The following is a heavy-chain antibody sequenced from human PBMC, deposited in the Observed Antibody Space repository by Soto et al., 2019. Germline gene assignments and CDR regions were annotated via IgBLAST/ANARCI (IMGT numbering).Heavy chain of an antibody. Sequence: GWSLRLSCAASGFTFISYEMNWVRQAPGKGLEWVPYISSSGSTVYYADSVKGRFTISRDNAKNSLYLQMNSLRAEDTAGYYCARGSGWCENGWFVPWGQGTLVTVSS. CDR2: ISSSGSTV. CDR1: GFTFISYE. J-gene: IGHJ5*02. D-gene: IGHD6-19*01. V-gene: IGHV3-48*03. CDR3: ARGSGWCENGWFVP.